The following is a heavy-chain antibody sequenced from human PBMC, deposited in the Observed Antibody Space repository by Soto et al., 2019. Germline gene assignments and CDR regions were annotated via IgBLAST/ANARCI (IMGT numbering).Heavy chain of an antibody. V-gene: IGHV3-23*01. CDR1: GFTFSSHA. CDR3: ARGFRLPDY. D-gene: IGHD6-25*01. CDR2: ITANGGST. Sequence: GGSLRLSCAASGFTFSSHAISWVRQAPGKGLEWVSTITANGGSTYYADSVKGRFTISRDNSKNTLYLQVSSLRAEDTAVYYCARGFRLPDYWGQGTLVTVSS. J-gene: IGHJ4*02.